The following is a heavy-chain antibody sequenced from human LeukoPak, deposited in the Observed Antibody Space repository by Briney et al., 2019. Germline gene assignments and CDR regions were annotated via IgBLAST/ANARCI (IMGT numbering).Heavy chain of an antibody. D-gene: IGHD3-10*01. Sequence: GGSLRLSCAASGFTFSSYGMHWVRQAPGKGLEWVAVISYDGSNKYYADSVKGRFTISRDNSKDTLYLQMNSLRAEDTAVYYCAKVSGSYSLTIDYWGQGTLVTVSS. CDR2: ISYDGSNK. V-gene: IGHV3-30*18. J-gene: IGHJ4*02. CDR3: AKVSGSYSLTIDY. CDR1: GFTFSSYG.